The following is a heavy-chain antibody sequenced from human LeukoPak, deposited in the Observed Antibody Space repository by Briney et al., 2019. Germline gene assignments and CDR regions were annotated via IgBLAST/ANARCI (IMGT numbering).Heavy chain of an antibody. Sequence: PGGSLGLSCAASGFTFSSYEMNSVRQAPGKGLEWVSYISSSGSTIYYADSVKGRFTISRDNAKNSLYLQMNSLRAEDTAVYYCARDAVGARVDAFDIWGQGTMVTVSS. CDR2: ISSSGSTI. D-gene: IGHD1-26*01. J-gene: IGHJ3*02. V-gene: IGHV3-48*03. CDR3: ARDAVGARVDAFDI. CDR1: GFTFSSYE.